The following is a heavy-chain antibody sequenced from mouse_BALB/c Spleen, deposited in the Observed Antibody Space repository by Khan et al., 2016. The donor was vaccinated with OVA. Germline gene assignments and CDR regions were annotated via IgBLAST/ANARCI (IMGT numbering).Heavy chain of an antibody. D-gene: IGHD1-1*02. J-gene: IGHJ2*01. CDR3: ARRGLRWDFDY. CDR2: INPSTGYT. CDR1: GYTFINYW. V-gene: IGHV1-7*01. Sequence: QIQLVQSGAELAKPGASVKMSCKASGYTFINYWILWIKQRPGQGLEWIGYINPSTGYTEYNQNFKDKVTLTVDISSSTAYLQLSSLTSEASAAYYCARRGLRWDFDYWGQGTTLTVSP.